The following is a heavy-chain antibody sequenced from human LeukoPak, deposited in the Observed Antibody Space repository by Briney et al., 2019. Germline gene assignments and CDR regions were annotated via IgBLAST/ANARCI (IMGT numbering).Heavy chain of an antibody. V-gene: IGHV4-39*07. CDR1: GGSISSSSYY. CDR2: IYYSGST. J-gene: IGHJ4*02. D-gene: IGHD3-3*01. CDR3: ARDGLFQSNYYDFWSGSPDY. Sequence: PSETLSLTCTVSGGSISSSSYYWGWIRQPPGKGLEWIGSIYYSGSTYYNPSLKSRVTISVDTSKNQFSLKLSSVTAADTAVYYCARDGLFQSNYYDFWSGSPDYWGQGTLVTVSS.